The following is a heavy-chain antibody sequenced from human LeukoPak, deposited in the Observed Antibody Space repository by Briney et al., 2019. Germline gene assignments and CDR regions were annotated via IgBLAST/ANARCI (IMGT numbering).Heavy chain of an antibody. CDR3: ARSGGSSARVNAFDI. D-gene: IGHD2-15*01. CDR2: INHSGST. CDR1: GGSFSGYY. Sequence: SETLSLTCAVYGGSFSGYYWSWIRQPPGKGLEWIGEINHSGSTNYNPSLNSRVTISVDTSKNQFSLKLSSVTAADTAVYYCARSGGSSARVNAFDIWGQGTMVTVSS. V-gene: IGHV4-34*01. J-gene: IGHJ3*02.